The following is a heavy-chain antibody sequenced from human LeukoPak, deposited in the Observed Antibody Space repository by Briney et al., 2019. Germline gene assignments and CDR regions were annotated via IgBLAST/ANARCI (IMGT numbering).Heavy chain of an antibody. CDR1: GFTFDDYA. CDR3: AKGGYEYDSSGHNYFDY. J-gene: IGHJ4*02. D-gene: IGHD3-22*01. Sequence: GGSLRLSCAASGFTFDDYAMHWVRQAPGKGLEWVSGISWNSGSIGYADSVKGRFTIPRDNAKNSLYLQMNSLRAEDTAVYYCAKGGYEYDSSGHNYFDYWGQGTLVTVSS. V-gene: IGHV3-9*01. CDR2: ISWNSGSI.